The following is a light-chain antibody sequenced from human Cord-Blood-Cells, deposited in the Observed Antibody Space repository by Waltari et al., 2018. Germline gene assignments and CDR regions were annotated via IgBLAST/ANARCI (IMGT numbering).Light chain of an antibody. V-gene: IGKV1-6*01. J-gene: IGKJ1*01. Sequence: AIQMTQAPSSLSAPVRDSFPIPCRASQGIRNDLGWYQQKPGKAPKLLIYAASSLQSGVPSRFSGSGSGTDFTLTISRLQPEDFATYYCLQDYKYPWTFGQGTKVEIK. CDR2: AAS. CDR1: QGIRND. CDR3: LQDYKYPWT.